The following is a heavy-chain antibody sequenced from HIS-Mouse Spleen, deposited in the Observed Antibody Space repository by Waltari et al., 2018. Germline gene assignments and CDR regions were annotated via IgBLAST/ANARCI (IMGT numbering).Heavy chain of an antibody. CDR1: GFTFSSYR. J-gene: IGHJ3*01. CDR3: ARDMKTGDVDY. CDR2: ISSSSSYI. Sequence: EVQLVESGGGLAKPGGSLRLSCAASGFTFSSYRMNWVRQAPGKGLEWVSSISSSSSYIYYAYSVKGRFTISRDNAKNSLYLQMNSLRAEDTAVYYCARDMKTGDVDYWGQGTMVTVSS. D-gene: IGHD7-27*01. V-gene: IGHV3-21*01.